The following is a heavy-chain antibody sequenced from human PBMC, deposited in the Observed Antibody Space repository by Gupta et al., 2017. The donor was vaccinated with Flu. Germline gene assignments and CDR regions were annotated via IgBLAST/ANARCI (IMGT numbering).Heavy chain of an antibody. D-gene: IGHD4-23*01. CDR2: ISGRGAPT. CDR1: GLPFSSFA. J-gene: IGHJ4*02. V-gene: IGHV3-23*01. CDR3: AKQKSVVIFDY. Sequence: EVQLFDSGGGLVQPGGALRLSCATSGLPFSSFAMSWVRQAPGKGLEWVASISGRGAPTYYADSVKGRFTISRDNTNNALYLQMNSLRAYDTAVYFCAKQKSVVIFDYWGQGALVTVSS.